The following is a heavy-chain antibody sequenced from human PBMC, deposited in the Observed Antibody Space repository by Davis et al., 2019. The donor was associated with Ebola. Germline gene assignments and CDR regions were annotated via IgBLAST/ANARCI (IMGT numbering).Heavy chain of an antibody. CDR3: ARDGRMPRMLYGMDV. J-gene: IGHJ6*02. Sequence: ASVTVSCKASGYTFINYYMHWVRQAPGQGLEWMGWISDYDGKTNYAQKFQGRVTMTTDRYASTAHMELRSLRSDDTAVYYCARDGRMPRMLYGMDVWGQGTTVSVS. CDR1: GYTFINYY. V-gene: IGHV1-18*04. D-gene: IGHD3-16*02. CDR2: ISDYDGKT.